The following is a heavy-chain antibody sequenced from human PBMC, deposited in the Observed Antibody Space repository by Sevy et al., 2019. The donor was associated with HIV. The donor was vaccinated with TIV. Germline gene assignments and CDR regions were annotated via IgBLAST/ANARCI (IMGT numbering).Heavy chain of an antibody. CDR3: AREGCSKPHDY. D-gene: IGHD2-2*01. Sequence: LSLTCAASGFTFSNYAMSWVRQAPGKGLEWVSTFSFGCGRINYADSVKGRFTISRDNSKNTLYLQMNSLRAEDTALYCCAREGCSKPHDYWGQGTLVTVSS. J-gene: IGHJ4*02. CDR1: GFTFSNYA. CDR2: FSFGCGRI. V-gene: IGHV3-23*01.